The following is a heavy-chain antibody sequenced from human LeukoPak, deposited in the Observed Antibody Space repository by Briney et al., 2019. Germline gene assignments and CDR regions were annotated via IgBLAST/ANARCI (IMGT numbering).Heavy chain of an antibody. Sequence: PSETLSLTCTVYGGSFSGYYWSWIRQPPGKGLEWIAEINHSGRTNYNPSLRSRVTMSVDTSKNQFSLQLNSVTPEDTAVYYCARGAYMDVWGKGTTVTVSS. V-gene: IGHV4-34*01. CDR1: GGSFSGYY. CDR2: INHSGRT. CDR3: ARGAYMDV. J-gene: IGHJ6*03.